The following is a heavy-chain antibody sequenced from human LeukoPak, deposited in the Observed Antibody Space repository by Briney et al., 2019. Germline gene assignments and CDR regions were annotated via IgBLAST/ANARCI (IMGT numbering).Heavy chain of an antibody. D-gene: IGHD1-26*01. V-gene: IGHV4-39*02. CDR1: GGSISSSSYY. Sequence: SETLPLTGTVSGGSISSSSYYWGWIPQPPGQGLEWIGSIYYSGSTYYNPSHKSRVTISVDTSKNQFSLQLNSVTPEDTAVYYCARDSGGSYVFDYWGQGTLVTVSS. CDR2: IYYSGST. CDR3: ARDSGGSYVFDY. J-gene: IGHJ4*02.